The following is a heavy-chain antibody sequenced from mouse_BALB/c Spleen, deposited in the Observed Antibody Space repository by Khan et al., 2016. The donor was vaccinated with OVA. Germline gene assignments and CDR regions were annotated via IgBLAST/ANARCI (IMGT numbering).Heavy chain of an antibody. Sequence: EVQLQESGGGLVQPGGSRKLSCAASGFTFSDYGLAWVRQAPGKGPEWVAFISSLAYSIYYADTVTGRFTISRENAKNTLYLEMSSLRSEDTATYYCARSWAMDYWGQGTSVTVSS. CDR3: ARSWAMDY. V-gene: IGHV5-15*02. J-gene: IGHJ4*01. CDR1: GFTFSDYG. CDR2: ISSLAYSI.